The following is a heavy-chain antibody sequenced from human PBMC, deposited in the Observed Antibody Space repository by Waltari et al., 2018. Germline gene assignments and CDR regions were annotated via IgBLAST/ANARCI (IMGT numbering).Heavy chain of an antibody. CDR3: ARRSGIHAFDI. CDR2: IFSGVSTI. D-gene: IGHD2-15*01. Sequence: EVQLVESGGGLVQPGGSLRLSCAGSGFAFSSFEMNWVRQAPGKGLECVSYIFSGVSTIAYADSVKGRFTVSRDNAKNSLYLQMNSLRAEDTAVYYCARRSGIHAFDIWGQGTMVTVSS. J-gene: IGHJ3*02. V-gene: IGHV3-48*03. CDR1: GFAFSSFE.